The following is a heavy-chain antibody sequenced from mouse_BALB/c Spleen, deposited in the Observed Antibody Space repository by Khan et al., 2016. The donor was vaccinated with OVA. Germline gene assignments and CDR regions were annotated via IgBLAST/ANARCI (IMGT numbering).Heavy chain of an antibody. CDR2: ISYSGST. V-gene: IGHV3-8*02. J-gene: IGHJ2*01. CDR1: GDSITSGY. CDR3: AGTSYYGNYYFDY. Sequence: EVQLQESGPSLMKPSQTLSLTCSVTGDSITSGYWNWIRKFPGNKLEYMGYISYSGSTYYNPSLKSRISITRDTSKNQCYLQLNSVTTEDTATYYCAGTSYYGNYYFDYWGQGTTLTVSS. D-gene: IGHD2-10*01.